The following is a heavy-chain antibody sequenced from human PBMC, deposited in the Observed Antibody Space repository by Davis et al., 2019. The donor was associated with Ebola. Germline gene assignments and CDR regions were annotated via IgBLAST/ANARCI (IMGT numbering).Heavy chain of an antibody. J-gene: IGHJ3*02. CDR1: GYSFTSYW. CDR2: IDPSDSYT. CDR3: ARRQTSGWTVDAFDI. Sequence: GESLKISCEGSGYSFTSYWISWVRQLPGKGLEWMGRIDPSDSYTNYSPSFQGQVTISADKSISTAYLQWSSLKASDTAMYYCARRQTSGWTVDAFDIWGQGTMVTVSS. V-gene: IGHV5-10-1*04. D-gene: IGHD6-19*01.